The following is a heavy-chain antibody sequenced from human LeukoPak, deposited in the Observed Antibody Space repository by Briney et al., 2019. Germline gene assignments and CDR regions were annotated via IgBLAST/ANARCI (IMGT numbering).Heavy chain of an antibody. V-gene: IGHV3-21*01. D-gene: IGHD6-19*01. CDR1: GFDFNSYS. Sequence: GSLRLSCAASGFDFNSYSMTWVRQAPGKGLEWVSIISSTSDYIFDADSVKGRFTISRDNAKNSLFLQMNSLRAEDTAVYYCARDRYSSGWYDNYYYMDVWGKGTTVTISS. CDR2: ISSTSDYI. CDR3: ARDRYSSGWYDNYYYMDV. J-gene: IGHJ6*03.